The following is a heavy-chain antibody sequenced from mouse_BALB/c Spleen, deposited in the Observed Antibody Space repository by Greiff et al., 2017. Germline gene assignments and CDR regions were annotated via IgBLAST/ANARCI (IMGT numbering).Heavy chain of an antibody. V-gene: IGHV5-6-5*01. J-gene: IGHJ2*01. CDR2: ISSGGST. Sequence: EVHLVESGGGLVKPGGSLKLSCAASGFTFSSYAMSWVRQTPEKRLEWVASISSGGSTYYPDSVKGRFTISRDNARNILYLQMSSLRSEDTAMYYCARERSFDYWGQGTTLTVSS. CDR1: GFTFSSYA. CDR3: ARERSFDY.